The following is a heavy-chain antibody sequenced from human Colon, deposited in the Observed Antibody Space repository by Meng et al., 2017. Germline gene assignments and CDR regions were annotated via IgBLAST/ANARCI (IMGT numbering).Heavy chain of an antibody. V-gene: IGHV4-61*08. Sequence: QVQLQQSGPGRVRPSETLSLICTVSGGSVSMSDYHWGWIRQPPGKGLEWIGYAGTNYNPSLKSRVTISVDTSKRQFSLKLTSVTAADTAVYYCARDHWGSLDYWGQGILVTVSS. CDR3: ARDHWGSLDY. D-gene: IGHD7-27*01. CDR1: GGSVSMSDYH. J-gene: IGHJ4*02. CDR2: AGT.